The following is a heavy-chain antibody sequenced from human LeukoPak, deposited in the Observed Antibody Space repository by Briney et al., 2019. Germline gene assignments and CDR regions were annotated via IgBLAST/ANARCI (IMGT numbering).Heavy chain of an antibody. D-gene: IGHD2-2*02. CDR3: ARRGVVVPAAIRGREYFQH. CDR2: INPNSGGT. J-gene: IGHJ1*01. CDR1: GYTFTGYY. V-gene: IGHV1-2*02. Sequence: GASVKVSCKASGYTFTGYYMHWVRQAPGQGLAWMGWINPNSGGTNYAQKFQGRVTMTRDTSISTAYMELSRLRSDDTAVYYCARRGVVVPAAIRGREYFQHWGQGTLVTVSS.